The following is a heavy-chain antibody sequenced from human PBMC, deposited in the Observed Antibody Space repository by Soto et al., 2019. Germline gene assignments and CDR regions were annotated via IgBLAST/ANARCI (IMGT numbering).Heavy chain of an antibody. CDR3: AKDFGIAAAVYNLFDP. CDR2: ISGSGGST. CDR1: GFTFSSYA. Sequence: GGSLRLSCAASGFTFSSYAMSWVRQAPGKGLEWVSAISGSGGSTYYADSVKGRFTISRDNSKNPLYLQMNSLRAEDTAVYYCAKDFGIAAAVYNLFDPWGQGTLVTVSS. V-gene: IGHV3-23*01. D-gene: IGHD6-13*01. J-gene: IGHJ5*02.